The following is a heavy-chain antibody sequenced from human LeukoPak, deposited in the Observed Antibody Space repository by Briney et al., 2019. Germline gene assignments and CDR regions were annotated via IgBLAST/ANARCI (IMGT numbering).Heavy chain of an antibody. Sequence: PSETLSLTCSVSDGSINSYYWNWIRRPPGKGLEWIGYIYYNGNTNYSPSLKSRVTMSVDTSKNLFSLKVSSVTAADTAVYYCTRGRSNYYGMDVWGQGTTVTVSS. CDR1: DGSINSYY. J-gene: IGHJ6*02. CDR2: IYYNGNT. D-gene: IGHD1-26*01. CDR3: TRGRSNYYGMDV. V-gene: IGHV4-59*01.